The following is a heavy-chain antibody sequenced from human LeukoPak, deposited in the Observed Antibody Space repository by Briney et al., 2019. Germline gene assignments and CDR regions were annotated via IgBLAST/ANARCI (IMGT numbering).Heavy chain of an antibody. D-gene: IGHD3-10*01. CDR3: ARNRQLDY. Sequence: TSETLSLTCTVSGGSISSYYWSWIRQPPGKGLEWIGEINHSGSTNYNPSLKSRVTISVDTSKNQFSLKLSSVTAADTAVYYCARNRQLDYWGQGTLVTVSS. CDR1: GGSISSYY. CDR2: INHSGST. V-gene: IGHV4-34*01. J-gene: IGHJ4*02.